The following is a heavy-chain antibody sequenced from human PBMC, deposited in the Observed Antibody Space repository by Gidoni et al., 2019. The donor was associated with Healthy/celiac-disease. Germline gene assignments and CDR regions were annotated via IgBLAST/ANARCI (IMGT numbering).Heavy chain of an antibody. Sequence: QVQLVQSGAEVKKPGASVKVSCTASGYTLTELSMHGVRQAPGKGLEWMGGFDPEDGETIYAQKFQGRVTMTEDTSTDTAYMELSSLRSEDTAVYYCATLGYCSGGSCYWGQGTLVTVSS. CDR3: ATLGYCSGGSCY. CDR2: FDPEDGET. V-gene: IGHV1-24*01. CDR1: GYTLTELS. J-gene: IGHJ4*02. D-gene: IGHD2-15*01.